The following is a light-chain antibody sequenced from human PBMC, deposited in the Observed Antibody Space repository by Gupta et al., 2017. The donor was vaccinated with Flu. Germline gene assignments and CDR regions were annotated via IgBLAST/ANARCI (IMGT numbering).Light chain of an antibody. J-gene: IGKJ1*01. Sequence: SPSSLSASVGDRVTSTCRASQSISSYLNWYQQKPGKAPKLLIYAASRLQSGVPSRFSGSGSGTDFTLTIIRLQPEDFATYYCQQSYSTQTFGPGTKVEIK. CDR3: QQSYSTQT. CDR1: QSISSY. V-gene: IGKV1-39*01. CDR2: AAS.